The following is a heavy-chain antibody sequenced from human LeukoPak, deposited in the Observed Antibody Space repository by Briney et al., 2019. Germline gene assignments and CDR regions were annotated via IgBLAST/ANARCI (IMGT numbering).Heavy chain of an antibody. V-gene: IGHV4-61*02. J-gene: IGHJ4*02. CDR1: GGSISSGSYY. CDR3: ARGGYSGSYYAGFDY. Sequence: SETLSLTCTVSGGSISSGSYYWSWIRQPAGKGLEWIGRIYTSGSTNYNPSLKSRVTISVDTSKNQFSLKLSSVTAADTAVYYCARGGYSGSYYAGFDYWGQGTLVTVSS. CDR2: IYTSGST. D-gene: IGHD1-26*01.